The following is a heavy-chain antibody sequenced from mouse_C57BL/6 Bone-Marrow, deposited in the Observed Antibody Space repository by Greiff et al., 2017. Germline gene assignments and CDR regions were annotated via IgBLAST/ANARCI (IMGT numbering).Heavy chain of an antibody. Sequence: VQVKQSGAELVRPGASVKLSCTASGFNIKDDYMHWVKQRPEQGLEWIGWIDPENGDTEYASKFQGKATITADTSSNTAYLQLSSLTSEDTAVYYCTTYYYGSSYGDWYFDVWGTGTTVTVSS. V-gene: IGHV14-4*01. J-gene: IGHJ1*03. CDR1: GFNIKDDY. CDR3: TTYYYGSSYGDWYFDV. D-gene: IGHD1-1*01. CDR2: IDPENGDT.